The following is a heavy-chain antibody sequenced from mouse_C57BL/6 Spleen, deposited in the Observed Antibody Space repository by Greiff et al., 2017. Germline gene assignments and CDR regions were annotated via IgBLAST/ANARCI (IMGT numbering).Heavy chain of an antibody. CDR1: GYTFTDYY. CDR2: IYPGSGNT. Sequence: QVQLQQSGAELVRPGASVKLSCKASGYTFTDYYINWVKQRPGQGLEWIARIYPGSGNTYYNEKFKGKATLTAEKSSSTAYMQLSSLTSEDSAVYCCANYDYDWYFDVWGTGTTVTVSS. J-gene: IGHJ1*03. D-gene: IGHD2-4*01. CDR3: ANYDYDWYFDV. V-gene: IGHV1-76*01.